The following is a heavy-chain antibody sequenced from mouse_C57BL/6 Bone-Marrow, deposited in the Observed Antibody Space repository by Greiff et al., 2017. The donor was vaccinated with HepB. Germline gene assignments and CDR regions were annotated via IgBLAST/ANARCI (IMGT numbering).Heavy chain of an antibody. D-gene: IGHD1-1*02. CDR1: GFNINNTY. Sequence: EVQLQQPVAELVRPGASVKLSCTASGFNINNTYMHWVKQRPEQGLEWIGRIHPENGNTKYDPKFQGKATITADTSSNTAYLQLSSLTSEDTAIYYCARAWWLPSYFDYWGQGTTLTVSS. CDR3: ARAWWLPSYFDY. J-gene: IGHJ2*01. V-gene: IGHV14-3*01. CDR2: IHPENGNT.